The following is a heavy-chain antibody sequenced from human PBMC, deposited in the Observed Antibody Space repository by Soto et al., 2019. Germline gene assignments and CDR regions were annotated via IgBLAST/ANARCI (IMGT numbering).Heavy chain of an antibody. CDR1: GYTFTSYD. J-gene: IGHJ4*02. CDR3: ARHGYDFWSGQYDY. D-gene: IGHD3-3*01. V-gene: IGHV1-8*01. CDR2: MNPNSGNT. Sequence: ASVKVSCKASGYTFTSYDINWVRQATGQGLEWMGWMNPNSGNTGYAQKFQGRVTMTRNTSISTAYMELSSVTAADTAVYYCARHGYDFWSGQYDYWGQGTLVTVSS.